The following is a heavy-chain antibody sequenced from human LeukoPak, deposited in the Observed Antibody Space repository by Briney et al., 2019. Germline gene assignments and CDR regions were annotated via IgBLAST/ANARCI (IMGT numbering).Heavy chain of an antibody. CDR1: GGSISSGRYY. J-gene: IGHJ6*03. CDR2: IYTSGST. CDR3: AREASSVGSVAAAGMELGYYYYYYMDV. D-gene: IGHD6-13*01. V-gene: IGHV4-61*02. Sequence: SQTLSLTCTVSGGSISSGRYYWSWIRQPAGKGLEWIGRIYTSGSTNYNLFLKSRVTISVDTSKNQFSLKLSSVTAADTAVYYCAREASSVGSVAAAGMELGYYYYYYMDVWGKGTTVTVSS.